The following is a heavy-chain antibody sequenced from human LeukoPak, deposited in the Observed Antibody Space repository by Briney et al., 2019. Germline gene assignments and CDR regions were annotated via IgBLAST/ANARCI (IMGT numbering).Heavy chain of an antibody. CDR1: GGSINSNNHY. Sequence: SETLSLTCNVSGGSINSNNHYWGWIRQLPGKGLEWLGSINYSGTIFYSPSLNSRVTISVDTSGNQSSLKLTSATAADTAVYYCARHPGYSSGWWYFDFWGQGTLVTVSS. D-gene: IGHD5-18*01. CDR3: ARHPGYSSGWWYFDF. CDR2: INYSGTI. J-gene: IGHJ4*02. V-gene: IGHV4-39*01.